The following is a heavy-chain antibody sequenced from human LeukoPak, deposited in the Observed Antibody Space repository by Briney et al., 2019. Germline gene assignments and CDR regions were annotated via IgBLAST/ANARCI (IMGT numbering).Heavy chain of an antibody. CDR1: GFTFSSYW. Sequence: GGSLRLSCVASGFTFSSYWMHWVRQAPGKGLVWVSGLNSDGSFATYADSVKGRFTISRDNAKNTLFLQMNSLRAEDTAVYYCARDSSGYHFDDWGQGTLVTVSS. CDR3: ARDSSGYHFDD. CDR2: LNSDGSFA. D-gene: IGHD3-22*01. V-gene: IGHV3-74*03. J-gene: IGHJ4*02.